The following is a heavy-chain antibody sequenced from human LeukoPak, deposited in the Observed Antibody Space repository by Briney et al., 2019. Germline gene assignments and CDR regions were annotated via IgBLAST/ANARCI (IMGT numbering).Heavy chain of an antibody. Sequence: GGSLRLSCAASGFTFSSYAMSWVRQAPGKGLEWVSGISGSGATTYYADSVKGRFTISRDNSKNTLYLQMNSLRAEDTAVYYCAKVGVDGYNYCSDHWGQGTLVTVSS. D-gene: IGHD5-24*01. J-gene: IGHJ4*02. CDR2: ISGSGATT. V-gene: IGHV3-23*01. CDR3: AKVGVDGYNYCSDH. CDR1: GFTFSSYA.